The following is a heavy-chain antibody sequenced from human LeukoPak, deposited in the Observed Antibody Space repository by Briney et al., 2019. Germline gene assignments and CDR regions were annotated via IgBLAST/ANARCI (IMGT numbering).Heavy chain of an antibody. V-gene: IGHV3-74*01. J-gene: IGHJ6*02. Sequence: GGSLRLSCAASGFTFSSYWMHWVRQAPGKGLVWVSRINSDGSSTSYADSVKGRFTISRDNAKNTLYLQMNSLRVEDTAVYYCARGSPFENSFYYYYYGMDVWGQGTTVTVSS. CDR2: INSDGSST. CDR3: ARGSPFENSFYYYYYGMDV. D-gene: IGHD2-21*01. CDR1: GFTFSSYW.